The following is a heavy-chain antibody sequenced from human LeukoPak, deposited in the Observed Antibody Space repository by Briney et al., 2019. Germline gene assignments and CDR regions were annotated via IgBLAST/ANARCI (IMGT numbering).Heavy chain of an antibody. V-gene: IGHV3-7*03. CDR3: AARSSGNPYF. J-gene: IGHJ4*02. Sequence: GGSLKLSCTASGLTLSNYWMIWVRQAPGKGLQWVAKIKQDGSEKYYVDSVKGRFTISRDNAENSLYLQMNSLRVGDTAVYYCAARSSGNPYFWGQGTLVTVSS. CDR2: IKQDGSEK. D-gene: IGHD1-26*01. CDR1: GLTLSNYW.